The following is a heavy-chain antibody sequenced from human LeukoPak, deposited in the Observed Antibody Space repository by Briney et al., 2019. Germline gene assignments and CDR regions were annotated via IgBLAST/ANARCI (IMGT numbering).Heavy chain of an antibody. CDR2: ISSSSSYI. V-gene: IGHV3-21*01. J-gene: IGHJ4*02. D-gene: IGHD3-22*01. Sequence: GGSLRLSCAASGFTVSSNYMSWVRQAPGKGLEWVSSISSSSSYIYYADSVKGRFTISRDNAKNSLYLQMNSLRAEDAAVYYCARENDSSGYGVDYWGQGTLVTVSS. CDR3: ARENDSSGYGVDY. CDR1: GFTVSSNY.